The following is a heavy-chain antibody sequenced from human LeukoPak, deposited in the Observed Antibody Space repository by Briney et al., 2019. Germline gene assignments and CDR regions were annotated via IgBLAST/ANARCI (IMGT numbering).Heavy chain of an antibody. D-gene: IGHD3-16*02. Sequence: ASVKVSCKASGYTFTGYYMHWVRQAPGQGLEWMGWINPNSGGTNYAQKFQGRVTMTRDTSISTAYMELSRLRSDDTAVYYCAKDLIITFGGVIVTGFFDYWGQGTLVTVSS. J-gene: IGHJ4*02. CDR2: INPNSGGT. CDR1: GYTFTGYY. V-gene: IGHV1-2*02. CDR3: AKDLIITFGGVIVTGFFDY.